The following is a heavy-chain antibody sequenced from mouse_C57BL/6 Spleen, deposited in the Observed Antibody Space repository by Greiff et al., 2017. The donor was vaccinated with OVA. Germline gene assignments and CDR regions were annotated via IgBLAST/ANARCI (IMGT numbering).Heavy chain of an antibody. V-gene: IGHV1-81*01. Sequence: QVQLQQSGAELARPGASVKLSCKASGYTFTSYGISWVKQRTGQGLEWIGEIYPRSGNTYYNEKFKGKATLTADKSSSTAYMELRSLTSEDSAVYFCARSPLYYGSSYWYFDVWGTGTTVTVSS. D-gene: IGHD1-1*01. CDR1: GYTFTSYG. CDR2: IYPRSGNT. J-gene: IGHJ1*03. CDR3: ARSPLYYGSSYWYFDV.